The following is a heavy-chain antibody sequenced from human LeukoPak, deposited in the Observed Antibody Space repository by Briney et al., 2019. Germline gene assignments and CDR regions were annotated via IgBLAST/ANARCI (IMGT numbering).Heavy chain of an antibody. CDR2: MNPNSGNT. Sequence: GASVKVSCKASGYTFTSYDINWVRQAPGQGLERMGWMNPNSGNTGYAQKFQGRVTMTRNTSISTAYMELSSLRSEDTAVYYCARGRSNPSRAARPVYYYYMDVWGKGTTVTVSS. CDR1: GYTFTSYD. V-gene: IGHV1-8*01. CDR3: ARGRSNPSRAARPVYYYYMDV. J-gene: IGHJ6*03. D-gene: IGHD6-6*01.